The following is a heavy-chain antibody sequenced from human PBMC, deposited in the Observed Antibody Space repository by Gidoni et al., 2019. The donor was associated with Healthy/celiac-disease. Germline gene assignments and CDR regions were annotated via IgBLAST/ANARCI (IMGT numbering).Heavy chain of an antibody. V-gene: IGHV1-69*01. J-gene: IGHJ4*02. Sequence: VPLVQSGAAVKKPGSSVKVYCKASGRTFSSYAISWVRQAPGQGLEWMGGILPIFGTANYAQKFQGRVTITADESTSTAYMELSSLRSEDTAVYYCARTVVAGPKYYFDYWGQGTLVTVSS. CDR3: ARTVVAGPKYYFDY. D-gene: IGHD6-19*01. CDR2: ILPIFGTA. CDR1: GRTFSSYA.